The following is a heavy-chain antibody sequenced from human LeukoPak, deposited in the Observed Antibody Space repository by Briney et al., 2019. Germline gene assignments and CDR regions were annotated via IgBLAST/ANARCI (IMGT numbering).Heavy chain of an antibody. V-gene: IGHV3-11*04. J-gene: IGHJ4*02. D-gene: IGHD6-19*01. CDR1: GFTFSDQY. CDR2: ISGRGTSI. CDR3: ARDSSGWYFDY. Sequence: GGSLRLSCAASGFTFSDQYMSWIRQAPGKGLEWVSYISGRGTSIYYADSVKGRFTISRDNAKNSLYLQMNSLRAEDTAVYYCARDSSGWYFDYWGQGTLVTVSS.